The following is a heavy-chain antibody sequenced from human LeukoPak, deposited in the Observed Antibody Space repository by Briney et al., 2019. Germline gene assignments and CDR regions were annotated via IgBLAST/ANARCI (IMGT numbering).Heavy chain of an antibody. V-gene: IGHV4-38-2*02. J-gene: IGHJ3*02. CDR1: GYSISSGYY. CDR3: ARVIAVAGTLWIHAFDI. CDR2: IYHSGST. D-gene: IGHD6-19*01. Sequence: SETLSLTCTVSGYSISSGYYWGWIRQPPGKGLEWIGSIYHSGSTYYNPSLKSRVTISVDTSKNQFSLKLSSVTAADTAVYYCARVIAVAGTLWIHAFDIWGQGTMVTVSS.